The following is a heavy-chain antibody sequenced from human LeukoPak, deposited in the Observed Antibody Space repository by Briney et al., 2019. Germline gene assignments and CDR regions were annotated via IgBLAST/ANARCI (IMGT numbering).Heavy chain of an antibody. CDR3: TRDHRDDWNPGYYFDY. Sequence: PGRSLRLSCTASGFAFGDFAMNWVRQALGKGLEWVGFIKTKLYGGTTEYAASVKGRFTISRDDSKAIAYLQMNSLKTEDTAVYYCTRDHRDDWNPGYYFDYWGQGTLVTVSS. V-gene: IGHV3-49*04. J-gene: IGHJ4*02. D-gene: IGHD1-1*01. CDR1: GFAFGDFA. CDR2: IKTKLYGGTT.